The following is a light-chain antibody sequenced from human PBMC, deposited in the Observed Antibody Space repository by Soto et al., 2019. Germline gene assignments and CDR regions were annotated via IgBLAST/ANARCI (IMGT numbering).Light chain of an antibody. CDR2: GNN. CDR1: SSNIGAGYD. CDR3: QSYDKSLSGSRSYV. Sequence: QSVLTQPPSVSGAPGQRVTISCTGSSSNIGAGYDVHWYQQLPGTAPKLLIYGNNNRPSGVPDRFSGSKSGTSASLAITGLQAEDEADYYCQSYDKSLSGSRSYVFGTGTKLTVL. V-gene: IGLV1-40*01. J-gene: IGLJ1*01.